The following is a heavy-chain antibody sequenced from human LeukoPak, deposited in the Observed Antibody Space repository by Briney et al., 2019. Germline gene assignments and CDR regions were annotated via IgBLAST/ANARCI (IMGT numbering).Heavy chain of an antibody. CDR1: GGSFSGYY. CDR3: ARGSSSWYRHFDY. J-gene: IGHJ4*02. D-gene: IGHD6-13*01. Sequence: PSGTLSLTCAVYGGSFSGYYWSWIRQPPGKGLEWIGEINHSGSTNYNPSLKSRVTISVDTSKNQFTLKLSSVTAADTAVYYCARGSSSWYRHFDYWGQATLVTVSS. CDR2: INHSGST. V-gene: IGHV4-34*01.